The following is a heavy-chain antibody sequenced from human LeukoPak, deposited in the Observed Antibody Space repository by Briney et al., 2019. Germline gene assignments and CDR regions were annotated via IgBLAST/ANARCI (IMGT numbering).Heavy chain of an antibody. CDR1: GYSISSGYY. D-gene: IGHD5-12*01. CDR3: ARILHIGGPPNRFDP. J-gene: IGHJ5*02. Sequence: SETLSLTCTVSGYSISSGYYWGWIRQPPGKGLEWIGSIYHSGSTYCNPSLKSRVTISVDTSKNQFSLKLSSVTAADTAVYYCARILHIGGPPNRFDPWGQGTLVTVSS. V-gene: IGHV4-38-2*02. CDR2: IYHSGST.